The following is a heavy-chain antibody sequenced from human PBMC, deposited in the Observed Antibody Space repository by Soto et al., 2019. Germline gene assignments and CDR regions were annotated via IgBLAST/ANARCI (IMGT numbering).Heavy chain of an antibody. CDR3: ARGSSGSPCYDFWSGRSTSWLYP. CDR1: GGSFSGYY. V-gene: IGHV4-34*01. Sequence: LSLTCAVYGGSFSGYYWSWIRQHPGKGLEWIGEINHSGSTNYNPSLKRRVTISVDTSKNQFSLKLSSVTAADTAVYYCARGSSGSPCYDFWSGRSTSWLYPWGQGTLVTVPS. J-gene: IGHJ5*02. D-gene: IGHD3-3*01. CDR2: INHSGST.